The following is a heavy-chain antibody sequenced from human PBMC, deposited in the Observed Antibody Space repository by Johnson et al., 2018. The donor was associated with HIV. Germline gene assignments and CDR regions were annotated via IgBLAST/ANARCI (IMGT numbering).Heavy chain of an antibody. CDR2: IGTAGDT. CDR3: AKDRGGSHQSGHDAFDI. D-gene: IGHD1-26*01. J-gene: IGHJ3*02. CDR1: GFTFSSYD. Sequence: VQLVESGGGLIQPGGSLRLSCVASGFTFSSYDMHWVRQATGKGLEWVSAIGTAGDTYYPGSVKGRFTISRDNSKNTLYLQMNSLRAEDTAVYYCAKDRGGSHQSGHDAFDIWGQGTMVTVSS. V-gene: IGHV3-13*01.